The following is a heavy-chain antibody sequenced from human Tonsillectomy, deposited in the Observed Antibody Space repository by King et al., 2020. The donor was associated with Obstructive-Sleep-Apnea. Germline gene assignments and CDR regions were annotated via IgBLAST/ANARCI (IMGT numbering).Heavy chain of an antibody. CDR1: GFTYNNYA. CDR2: TSYDGTNE. J-gene: IGHJ2*01. Sequence: VQLVESGGGVVQPGRSLRLSCVASGFTYNNYAMHWVRQAPGKGLAWVAVTSYDGTNEYYTDSVKGRFTISRDNSKKTQYVQMNSLRPEDTAVYYCAGGARPLNWDFDLWGRGTLVTVSS. V-gene: IGHV3-30*04. CDR3: AGGARPLNWDFDL.